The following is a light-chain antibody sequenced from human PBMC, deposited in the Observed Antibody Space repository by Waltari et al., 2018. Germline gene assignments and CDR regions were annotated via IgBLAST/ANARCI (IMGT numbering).Light chain of an antibody. CDR3: CSYAGSYAYV. J-gene: IGLJ1*01. CDR2: DVY. Sequence: QSALTQPRSVSGSPGQSVTIPCTGTSSTLGTYKDFAWYQQHPGKAPRLIIYDVYKRPSGVPDRFSGSKSGNTASLTISGLQAEDEADYYCCSYAGSYAYVFGSVTEVTVL. V-gene: IGLV2-11*01. CDR1: SSTLGTYKD.